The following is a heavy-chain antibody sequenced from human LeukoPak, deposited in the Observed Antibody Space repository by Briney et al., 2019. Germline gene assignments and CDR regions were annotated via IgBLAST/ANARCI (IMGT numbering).Heavy chain of an antibody. CDR3: AKSPKFSSSWYDY. J-gene: IGHJ4*02. Sequence: PGRSLRLSCAASGFTFDDYAMHWVRQAPGKGLEWVSGISWNSGSIGYADSVKGRFTISRDNAKNSLYLQMSSLRAEDTALYYCAKSPKFSSSWYDYWGQGTLVTVSS. CDR2: ISWNSGSI. V-gene: IGHV3-9*01. CDR1: GFTFDDYA. D-gene: IGHD6-13*01.